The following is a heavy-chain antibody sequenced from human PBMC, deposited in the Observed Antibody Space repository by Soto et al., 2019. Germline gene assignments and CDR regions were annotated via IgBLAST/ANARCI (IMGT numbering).Heavy chain of an antibody. D-gene: IGHD4-17*01. CDR1: GFGFSSFP. J-gene: IGHJ2*01. CDR2: ISYDGTNK. V-gene: IGHV3-30-3*01. Sequence: VQLVESGGGVVQPGRSLRLSCAASGFGFSSFPMHWVRQAPSKGLEWVAVISYDGTNKYHADSVKGRFTISRDNSRNTLYLQMDTLKAEDTAMYYCARDTLSLYGDYGLWHVDLWGRGTLVSVSS. CDR3: ARDTLSLYGDYGLWHVDL.